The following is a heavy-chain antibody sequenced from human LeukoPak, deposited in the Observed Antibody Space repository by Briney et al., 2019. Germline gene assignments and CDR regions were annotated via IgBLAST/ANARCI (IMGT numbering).Heavy chain of an antibody. Sequence: PGGSLRLSCAASGFTFSSYGMHWVRQAPGKGLEWVAFIRYDGSNKYYADSVKGRFTISRDNSKNTLYLQMNSLRAEDTAVYYCAKEPYYYDSSGYYGYWGQGTLVTVSS. J-gene: IGHJ4*02. CDR2: IRYDGSNK. V-gene: IGHV3-30*02. CDR1: GFTFSSYG. CDR3: AKEPYYYDSSGYYGY. D-gene: IGHD3-22*01.